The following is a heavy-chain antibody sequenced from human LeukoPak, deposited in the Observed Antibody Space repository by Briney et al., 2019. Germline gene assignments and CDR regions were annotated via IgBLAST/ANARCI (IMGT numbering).Heavy chain of an antibody. CDR1: GGSFSGYY. Sequence: SETLSLTCAVYGGSFSGYYWSWIRQPPGEGLEWIGEINHSGSTNYNPSLKSRVTISVDTSKNQFSLKLSSVTAADTAVYYCARLEVAAIGYWGQGTLVIVSS. J-gene: IGHJ4*02. V-gene: IGHV4-34*01. D-gene: IGHD2-15*01. CDR3: ARLEVAAIGY. CDR2: INHSGST.